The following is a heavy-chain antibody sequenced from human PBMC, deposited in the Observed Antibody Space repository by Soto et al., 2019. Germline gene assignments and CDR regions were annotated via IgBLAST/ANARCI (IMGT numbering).Heavy chain of an antibody. CDR3: ARWVEVSLDYFDS. CDR1: SGSMSNGYYY. V-gene: IGHV4-31*03. CDR2: IYHSGRT. D-gene: IGHD1-20*01. Sequence: SETLSLTCTVSSGSMSNGYYYWSWVRQNPGKGLEWIGHIYHSGRTYYNPSLKSRVGILVDTSKNQFSLNLNSVTAADTAVYYCARWVEVSLDYFDSWGQGTPVT. J-gene: IGHJ4*02.